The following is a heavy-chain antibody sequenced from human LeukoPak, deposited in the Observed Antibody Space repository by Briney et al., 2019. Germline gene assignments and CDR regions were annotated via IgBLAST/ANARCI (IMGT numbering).Heavy chain of an antibody. V-gene: IGHV3-23*01. CDR1: GFTLSSYE. Sequence: GGSLRLSCTVSGFTLSSYEMSWIRQAPGKGLEWVSSIDYDGGSGHYADSVKGRFTISRDNSKNTLYLQMNSLRAEDTAVYYCAKGNVLLWFGDLLGHFDYWGQGTLVTVSS. D-gene: IGHD3-10*01. CDR3: AKGNVLLWFGDLLGHFDY. CDR2: IDYDGGSG. J-gene: IGHJ4*02.